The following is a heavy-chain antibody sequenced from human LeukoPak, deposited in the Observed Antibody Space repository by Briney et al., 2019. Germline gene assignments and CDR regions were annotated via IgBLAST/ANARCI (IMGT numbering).Heavy chain of an antibody. J-gene: IGHJ3*02. V-gene: IGHV3-30*03. CDR2: ISYDGSNK. CDR1: GFTFSSYG. CDR3: ARDSRGGYCSSTSCCGNAFDI. Sequence: GGSLRLSCAASGFTFSSYGMHWVRQAPGKGLEWVAVISYDGSNKYYADSVKGRFTISRDNSKNTLYLQMNSLRAEDTAVYYCARDSRGGYCSSTSCCGNAFDIWGQGTMVTVSS. D-gene: IGHD2-2*01.